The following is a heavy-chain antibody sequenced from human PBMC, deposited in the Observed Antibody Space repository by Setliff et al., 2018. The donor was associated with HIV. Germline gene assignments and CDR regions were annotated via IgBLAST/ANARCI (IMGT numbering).Heavy chain of an antibody. D-gene: IGHD3-22*01. CDR1: GDTFGSYA. V-gene: IGHV1-69*01. Sequence: VSCKASGDTFGSYAISWVRQAPGQGLEWMGAIFPIFGTPNYAQKFQGRVTISADESTSTAYMELSSLTSEDTAVYYCARDPPTYDSSGYSFDSWGQGTLVTVSS. J-gene: IGHJ4*02. CDR2: IFPIFGTP. CDR3: ARDPPTYDSSGYSFDS.